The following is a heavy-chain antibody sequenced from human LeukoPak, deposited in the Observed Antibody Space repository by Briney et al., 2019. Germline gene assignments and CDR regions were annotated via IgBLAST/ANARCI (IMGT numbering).Heavy chain of an antibody. J-gene: IGHJ3*02. CDR1: GGSISSGSYY. D-gene: IGHD3-3*01. CDR3: ARDSPITIFGVVIKGCAFDI. CDR2: IYTSGST. V-gene: IGHV4-61*02. Sequence: PSQTLSLTCTVSGGSISSGSYYWSWIRQPAGKGLEWIGRIYTSGSTNYNPSLKSRVTISVDTSKNQFSLKLSSVTAADTAVYYCARDSPITIFGVVIKGCAFDIWGQGTMVTVSS.